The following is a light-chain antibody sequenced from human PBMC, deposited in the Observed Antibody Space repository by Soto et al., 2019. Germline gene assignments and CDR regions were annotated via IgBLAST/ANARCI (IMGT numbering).Light chain of an antibody. CDR2: SSS. Sequence: ELVLTQSPGTLSLSPGDRATLSCRASQSVSSTYLAWYQQRPGQAPRLLIYSSSSRASGIPDRFSGSGSGTDFTLTISRLEPEDFALYYCQQYGNSAPITFGQGTRLEI. V-gene: IGKV3-20*01. J-gene: IGKJ5*01. CDR3: QQYGNSAPIT. CDR1: QSVSSTY.